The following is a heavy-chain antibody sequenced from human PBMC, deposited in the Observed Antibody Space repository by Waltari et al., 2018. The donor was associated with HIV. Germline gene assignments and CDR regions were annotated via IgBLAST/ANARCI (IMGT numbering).Heavy chain of an antibody. CDR2: TYYRSKWYN. D-gene: IGHD3-3*01. Sequence: QVQLQQSGPGLVKPSQTLSLTCAISGDSVSSNSAAWNWIRQSPSRGLEWLGSTYYRSKWYNDYAVSVKSRITINPDTSKNQFSLQLNSVTPEDTAVYYCARGKYYDFWSCYYDFDYWGQGTQVTVSS. J-gene: IGHJ4*02. V-gene: IGHV6-1*01. CDR3: ARGKYYDFWSCYYDFDY. CDR1: GDSVSSNSAA.